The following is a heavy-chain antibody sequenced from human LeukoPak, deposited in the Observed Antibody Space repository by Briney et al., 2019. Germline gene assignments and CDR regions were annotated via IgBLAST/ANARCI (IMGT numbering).Heavy chain of an antibody. V-gene: IGHV3-7*01. Sequence: GGSLRLSCAASGFTFSSYWMSWVRQAPGKGLEWVANIKQDGSEKYYVDSVKGRFTISRDNAKNSLYLQMNSLRAEDTAVYYCARELDTAMVTDFDYWGQGTLVTVSS. J-gene: IGHJ4*02. CDR1: GFTFSSYW. D-gene: IGHD5-18*01. CDR2: IKQDGSEK. CDR3: ARELDTAMVTDFDY.